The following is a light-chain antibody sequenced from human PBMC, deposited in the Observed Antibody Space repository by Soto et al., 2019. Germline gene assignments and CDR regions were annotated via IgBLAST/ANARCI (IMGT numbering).Light chain of an antibody. V-gene: IGKV1-5*01. J-gene: IGKJ1*01. CDR2: DAS. Sequence: DIQMTPSPSTLSASVGESVTITCRASQSISSWLAWYQQKPGKAPKLLIYDASSLESGVPSRFSGSGSGTEFTLTITSLQPDDFATYYCQQYNSYPWTFGQGTKVDIK. CDR1: QSISSW. CDR3: QQYNSYPWT.